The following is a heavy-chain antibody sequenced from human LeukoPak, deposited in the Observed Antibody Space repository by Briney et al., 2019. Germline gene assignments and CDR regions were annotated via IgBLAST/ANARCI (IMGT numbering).Heavy chain of an antibody. D-gene: IGHD3-22*01. CDR1: GFTVSSNY. V-gene: IGHV3-66*01. CDR3: YSMIVVEIRVINDY. J-gene: IGHJ4*02. Sequence: GGSLRLSCAVSGFTVSSNYMSWVRQAPGEGLEWVSVIYSGGSSYYADSVKGRFTISRDNSKNTLYLQMNSLRAEDTAVYYCYSMIVVEIRVINDYWGQGTLVTVSS. CDR2: IYSGGSS.